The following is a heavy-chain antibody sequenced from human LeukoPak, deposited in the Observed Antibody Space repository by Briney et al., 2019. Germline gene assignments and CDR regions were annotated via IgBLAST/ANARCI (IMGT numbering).Heavy chain of an antibody. CDR1: GFTFSSYW. CDR2: INQDGSEK. Sequence: GGSLRLSCAASGFTFSSYWMSCVRQAPGKGLEWVANINQDGSEKYYVDSVKGRFTISRDNAKNSLYLQMNTVRAEDTAVYYCARVFGYRYGYDYFDYRGQGTLVTVSS. J-gene: IGHJ4*02. V-gene: IGHV3-7*03. D-gene: IGHD5-18*01. CDR3: ARVFGYRYGYDYFDY.